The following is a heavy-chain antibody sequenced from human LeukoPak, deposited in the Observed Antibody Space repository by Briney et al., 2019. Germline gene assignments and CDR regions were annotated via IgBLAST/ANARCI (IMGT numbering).Heavy chain of an antibody. CDR3: GRKCSSSWYIDY. CDR1: GFTFSSYG. CDR2: IWYDGSNY. D-gene: IGHD6-13*01. J-gene: IGHJ4*02. V-gene: IGHV3-33*08. Sequence: GGSLRLSCAASGFTFSSYGMHWVRQAPGKGLEWVAVIWYDGSNYYYADSVKGRFTISRDNSKNTVYLQMNSLRAEDTAVYYCGRKCSSSWYIDYWGQGTLVTVSS.